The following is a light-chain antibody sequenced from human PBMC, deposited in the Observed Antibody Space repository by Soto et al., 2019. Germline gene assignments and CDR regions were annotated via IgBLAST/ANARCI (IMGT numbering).Light chain of an antibody. J-gene: IGLJ2*01. CDR2: EVS. Sequence: QSALTQPPSASGSPGQSVTISCTGTSSDVGGYNYFSWYQQHPGKAPKLMIYEVSKRPSGVPDRFSGSKSGNTSSLTVSGRQAEDEADYYCSSYAGSNNVVFGGGTKLTVL. CDR1: SSDVGGYNY. CDR3: SSYAGSNNVV. V-gene: IGLV2-8*01.